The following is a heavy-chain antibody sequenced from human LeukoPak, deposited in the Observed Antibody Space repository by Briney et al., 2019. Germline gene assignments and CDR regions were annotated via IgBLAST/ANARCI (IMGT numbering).Heavy chain of an antibody. CDR1: GFTFSSYA. V-gene: IGHV3-30*04. Sequence: GRSLRLSCVASGFTFSSYAMHWVRQAPGKGLEWVAVISYDGSNKYYADSVKGRFTISRDNSKNTLYLQMNSLRAEDTAVYYCARGSRIVGAPWGLDGAFDIWGQGTMVTVSS. J-gene: IGHJ3*02. CDR3: ARGSRIVGAPWGLDGAFDI. D-gene: IGHD1-26*01. CDR2: ISYDGSNK.